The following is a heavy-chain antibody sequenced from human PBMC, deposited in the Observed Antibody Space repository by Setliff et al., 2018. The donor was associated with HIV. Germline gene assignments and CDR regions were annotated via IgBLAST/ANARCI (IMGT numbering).Heavy chain of an antibody. CDR3: ARSLSYNWNYALY. Sequence: ASVKVSCKVYGYTLSELSIHWVRQAPGKGLEWMGYFDPQDGETVYAQKFQGRVTMTTDTSTSTAYLELTGLRSDDTAVYYCARSLSYNWNYALYWGQGALVTVSS. CDR1: GYTLSELS. D-gene: IGHD1-7*01. V-gene: IGHV1-24*01. J-gene: IGHJ4*02. CDR2: FDPQDGET.